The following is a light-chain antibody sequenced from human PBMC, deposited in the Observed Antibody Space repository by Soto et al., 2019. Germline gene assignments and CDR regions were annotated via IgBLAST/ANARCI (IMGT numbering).Light chain of an antibody. CDR1: QSVSSN. CDR2: GAS. V-gene: IGKV3-15*01. Sequence: EIVMTQSPATLTVSQGEGATLSCRASQSVSSNLAWYQQRPGQAPRLLIFGASTRATGTPARFSGSGSGTEFTLTISSLQSEDFAVYYCQQYNIWPRTFGQGTKVDIK. CDR3: QQYNIWPRT. J-gene: IGKJ1*01.